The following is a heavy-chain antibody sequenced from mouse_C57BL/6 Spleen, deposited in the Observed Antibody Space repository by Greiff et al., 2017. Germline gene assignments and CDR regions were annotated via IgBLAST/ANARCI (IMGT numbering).Heavy chain of an antibody. J-gene: IGHJ3*01. CDR1: GYTFTSYW. V-gene: IGHV1-52*01. CDR2: IDPSDSET. D-gene: IGHD3-3*01. CDR3: ARGGWEFAY. Sequence: QVHVKQPGAELVRPGSSVKLSCKASGYTFTSYWMHWVKQRPIQGLEWIGNIDPSDSETHYNQKFKDKATLTVDKSSSTAYMQLSSLTSEDSAVYYCARGGWEFAYWGQGTLVTVSA.